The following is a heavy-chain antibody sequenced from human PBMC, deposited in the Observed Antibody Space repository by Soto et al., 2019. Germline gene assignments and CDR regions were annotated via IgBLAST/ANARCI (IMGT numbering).Heavy chain of an antibody. J-gene: IGHJ4*02. D-gene: IGHD2-21*01. V-gene: IGHV3-9*01. CDR3: VKAGVRDLIVEVPVYFDD. CDR1: GFIFDNSG. CDR2: ISWNGGNI. Sequence: EVQLVESGGGLVQPGRSLRLSCAASGFIFDNSGMHWVRQAPGKGLEWVSGISWNGGNIGYADSVRGRFSISRDNAKDSLFLLMDSLRPDDTAFYYCVKAGVRDLIVEVPVYFDDWGQGTLVTVSS.